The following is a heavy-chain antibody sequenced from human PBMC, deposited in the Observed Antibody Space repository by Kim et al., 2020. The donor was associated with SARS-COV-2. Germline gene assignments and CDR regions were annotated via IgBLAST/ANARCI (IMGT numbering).Heavy chain of an antibody. V-gene: IGHV1-46*01. D-gene: IGHD5-12*01. Sequence: KFQGRVTMTRDTSTSTVYMELSSLRSEDTAVYYCARVTSSGGSGYDPFDYWGQGTLVTVSS. CDR3: ARVTSSGGSGYDPFDY. J-gene: IGHJ4*02.